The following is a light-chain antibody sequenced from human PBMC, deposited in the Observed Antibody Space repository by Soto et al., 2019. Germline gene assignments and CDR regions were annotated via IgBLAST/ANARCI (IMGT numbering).Light chain of an antibody. V-gene: IGKV1D-8*03. Sequence: VIWMTQSPSLLSASTGDRVTISCRMSQGISSYLAWYQQKPGKAPKLLIFAASTLQSGAPSRFSGSGYATDFTFTITGLQPEDFATYYCQQSHSTPQTFGRGTKVDIK. CDR1: QGISSY. CDR3: QQSHSTPQT. J-gene: IGKJ1*01. CDR2: AAS.